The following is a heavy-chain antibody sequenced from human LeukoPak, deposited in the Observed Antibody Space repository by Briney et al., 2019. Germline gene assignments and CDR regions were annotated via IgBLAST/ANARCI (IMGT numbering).Heavy chain of an antibody. CDR2: ISFDGSNK. J-gene: IGHJ4*02. D-gene: IGHD7-27*01. V-gene: IGHV3-30-3*01. Sequence: PGGSLRLSCAASGFTFSSYAMHWVRQAPGKGLKWVAVISFDGSNKYYADSVKGRFTISRDNSKNTLYLQMNSLRAEDTAVYYCSRGLTGDLGDYWGQGTLVTVSS. CDR3: SRGLTGDLGDY. CDR1: GFTFSSYA.